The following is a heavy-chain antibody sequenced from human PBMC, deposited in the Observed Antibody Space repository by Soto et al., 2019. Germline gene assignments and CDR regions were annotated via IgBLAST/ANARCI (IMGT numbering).Heavy chain of an antibody. Sequence: ASVKVSCKASGYSFINYAIHWVRQAPGQGLEWMGWINADNGNTKYSQKFQDRVTITRHTSATTAYMELSSLTSEDTAVYYCARGDSGSFFDCWG. D-gene: IGHD3-10*01. CDR2: INADNGNT. V-gene: IGHV1-3*01. CDR1: GYSFINYA. J-gene: IGHJ4*01. CDR3: ARGDSGSFFDC.